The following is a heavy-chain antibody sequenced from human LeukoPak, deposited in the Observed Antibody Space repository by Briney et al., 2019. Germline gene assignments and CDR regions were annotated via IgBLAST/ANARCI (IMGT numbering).Heavy chain of an antibody. D-gene: IGHD3-3*01. Sequence: SETLSLTCTVSGGSISSGDYYWSWIRQPPGKGLEWIGYIYYSGSTYYNPSLKSRVTISVDTSKNQFSLKLSSVTAADTAVYYCARSAPITILNWFDPWGQGTLVTVSS. CDR1: GGSISSGDYY. CDR2: IYYSGST. J-gene: IGHJ5*02. CDR3: ARSAPITILNWFDP. V-gene: IGHV4-30-4*01.